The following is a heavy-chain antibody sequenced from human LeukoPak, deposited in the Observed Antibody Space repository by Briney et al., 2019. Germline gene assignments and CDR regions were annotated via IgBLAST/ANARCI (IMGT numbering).Heavy chain of an antibody. CDR2: INPNSGGT. CDR3: ARDTGSGSPGY. V-gene: IGHV1-2*02. J-gene: IGHJ4*02. CDR1: GYTFTGYY. Sequence: GASVKVSCMASGYTFTGYYMHWVRQAPGQGLEWMGWINPNSGGTNYAQKFQGGVTMTRDTSISTSYMELSRLRSDDTAVYYCARDTGSGSPGYWGQGTLVTVSS. D-gene: IGHD3-10*01.